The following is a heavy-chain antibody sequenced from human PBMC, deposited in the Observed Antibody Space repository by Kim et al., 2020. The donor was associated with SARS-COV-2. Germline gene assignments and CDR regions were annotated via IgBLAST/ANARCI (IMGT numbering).Heavy chain of an antibody. CDR2: INTNTGNP. J-gene: IGHJ6*02. V-gene: IGHV7-4-1*02. CDR1: GYTFTSYA. CDR3: AREDRAFGGVIVAYYYYGMDV. Sequence: ASVKVSCKASGYTFTSYAMNWVRQAPGQGLEWMGWINTNTGNPTYAQGFTGRFVFSLDTSVSTAYLQISSLKAEDTVVYYCAREDRAFGGVIVAYYYYGMDVWGQGTTVTVSS. D-gene: IGHD3-16*02.